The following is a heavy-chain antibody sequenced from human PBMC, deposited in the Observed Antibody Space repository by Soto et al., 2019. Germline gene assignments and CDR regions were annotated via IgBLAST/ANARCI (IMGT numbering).Heavy chain of an antibody. CDR2: ISYDGSNK. D-gene: IGHD1-1*01. CDR1: GITFSSYA. CDR3: ARELERLFDY. V-gene: IGHV3-30-3*01. J-gene: IGHJ4*02. Sequence: QVQLVESGGGVVQPGRSLRLSCAASGITFSSYATHWVRQAPGKGLEWVAVISYDGSNKYHADSVKGRFTISRDNSKNTLYLQMNSLRAEDTAVYYCARELERLFDYWGQGTLVTVSS.